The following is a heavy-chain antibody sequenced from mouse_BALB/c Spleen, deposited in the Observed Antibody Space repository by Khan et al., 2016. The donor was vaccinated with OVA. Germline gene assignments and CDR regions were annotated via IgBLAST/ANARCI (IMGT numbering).Heavy chain of an antibody. J-gene: IGHJ3*01. Sequence: EVQLVESGGGLVQPKGSLKLSCAASGFTFNTYAMNWVRQAPGKGLEWVAGIRSKSNNYATYYADSVKDRFTISRDDSQSMLYLQMNNSKTEYTAMYYCVSRSWFAYWGQGTLVTVSA. CDR1: GFTFNTYA. V-gene: IGHV10-1*02. CDR2: IRSKSNNYAT. CDR3: VSRSWFAY.